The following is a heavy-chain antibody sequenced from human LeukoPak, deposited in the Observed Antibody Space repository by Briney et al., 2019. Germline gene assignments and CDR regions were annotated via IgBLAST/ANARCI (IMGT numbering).Heavy chain of an antibody. V-gene: IGHV4-30-4*01. CDR3: ARRSALAAAGTFDY. CDR2: IYYSGST. CDR1: GGSISSGDYY. J-gene: IGHJ4*02. Sequence: SETLSLTCTVSGGSISSGDYYWSWIRQPPGKGLEWIGYIYYSGSTYYNPSLKSRVTISVDTSKNQFSLKLSSVTAADTAVYYCARRSALAAAGTFDYWGQGTLVTVSS. D-gene: IGHD6-13*01.